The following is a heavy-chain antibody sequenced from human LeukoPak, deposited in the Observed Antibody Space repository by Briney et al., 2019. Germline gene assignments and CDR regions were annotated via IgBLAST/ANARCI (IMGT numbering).Heavy chain of an antibody. CDR2: IYSGGST. D-gene: IGHD3-22*01. Sequence: GGSLRLSCAASGFTVSSNYMSWVRQAPGKGLEWVSVIYSGGSTYYADSVKGRFTISRDNSKNTLYLQMDSLRAEDTAVYYCARGENYYDSSGYPHWGQGTLVTVSS. CDR3: ARGENYYDSSGYPH. V-gene: IGHV3-66*01. J-gene: IGHJ4*02. CDR1: GFTVSSNY.